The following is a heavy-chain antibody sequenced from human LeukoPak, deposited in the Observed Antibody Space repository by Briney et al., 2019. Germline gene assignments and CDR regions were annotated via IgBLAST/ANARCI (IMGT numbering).Heavy chain of an antibody. CDR3: AVPSGSYRFAFDI. Sequence: SETLSLTCAVYDGSFSGYYWSWIRQPPGKGLEWIGEINHSGSTNYNPSLKSRVTISLDTSKSQFSLKVRYVTAADTAVYYCAVPSGSYRFAFDIWGQGTMVTVSS. J-gene: IGHJ3*02. CDR2: INHSGST. CDR1: DGSFSGYY. V-gene: IGHV4-34*01. D-gene: IGHD1-26*01.